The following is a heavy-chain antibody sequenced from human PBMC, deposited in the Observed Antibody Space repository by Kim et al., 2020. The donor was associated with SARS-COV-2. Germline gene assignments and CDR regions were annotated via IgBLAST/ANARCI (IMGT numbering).Heavy chain of an antibody. CDR1: GFTFSSYA. CDR2: ISYDGSNK. CDR3: ASPGSSGWGPDY. Sequence: GGSLRLSCAASGFTFSSYAMHWVRQAPGKGLEWVAVISYDGSNKYYADSVKGRFTISRDNSKNTLYLQMNSLRAEDTAVYYCASPGSSGWGPDYWGQGTL. D-gene: IGHD3-22*01. V-gene: IGHV3-30*04. J-gene: IGHJ4*02.